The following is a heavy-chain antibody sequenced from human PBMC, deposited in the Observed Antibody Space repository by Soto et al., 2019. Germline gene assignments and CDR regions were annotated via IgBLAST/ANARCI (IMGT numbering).Heavy chain of an antibody. J-gene: IGHJ4*02. CDR3: ARYGSGTYYPKTFDY. CDR1: GGSISSSGYN. CDR2: IYYSGST. Sequence: QVQLQESGPGLVKPSQTLSLTCTVSGGSISSSGYNWSWIRQHPGKGLGWIGYIYYSGSTYYTPSHKSRVTIYVDTSQNQCSRKLSSVTAADTAVYFCARYGSGTYYPKTFDYWGQGTLVNVSS. D-gene: IGHD3-10*01. V-gene: IGHV4-31*03.